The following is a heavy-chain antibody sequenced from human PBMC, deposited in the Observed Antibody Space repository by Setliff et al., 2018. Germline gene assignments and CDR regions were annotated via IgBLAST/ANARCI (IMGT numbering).Heavy chain of an antibody. V-gene: IGHV4-59*01. Sequence: KPSETLSLTCTVSGGSLSSFYWSWIRQSPGRGLDWIGYIDHSGSTNYNPSLKSRVTISVDTSKNQFSLKLSSVTAADTAVYYCARVMVRGVIMDVWGKGTTVTVSS. CDR1: GGSLSSFY. CDR2: IDHSGST. CDR3: ARVMVRGVIMDV. D-gene: IGHD3-10*01. J-gene: IGHJ6*04.